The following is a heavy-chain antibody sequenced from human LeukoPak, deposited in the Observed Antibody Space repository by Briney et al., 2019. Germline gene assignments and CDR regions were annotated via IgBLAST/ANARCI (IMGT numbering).Heavy chain of an antibody. CDR3: ARLLSNYDRWFDP. V-gene: IGHV5-51*01. Sequence: GESLKISCKGSGYSFTSYWIGWVRQMPGKGLEWMGIIYPGDSDTRYSPSFQGQVTISADKSISTAYLQWSSLKGSATAMYYSARLLSNYDRWFDPWGQGTLVTVSS. J-gene: IGHJ5*02. CDR1: GYSFTSYW. CDR2: IYPGDSDT. D-gene: IGHD4-11*01.